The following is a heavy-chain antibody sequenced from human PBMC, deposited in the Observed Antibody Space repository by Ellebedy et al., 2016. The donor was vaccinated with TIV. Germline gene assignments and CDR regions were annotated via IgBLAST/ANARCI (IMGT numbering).Heavy chain of an antibody. CDR1: GCSISSGVYY. D-gene: IGHD4-17*01. Sequence: MPSETLSLTCTVSGCSISSGVYYRSWIRPHPGKGLAWIGYIYYSGSTYYKPSLKSRVTISVDTSKNQFSLKLSSVTAADTDVYYCARSDDYGDLYYLDYWGQGTLVTVSS. CDR2: IYYSGST. CDR3: ARSDDYGDLYYLDY. V-gene: IGHV4-31*03. J-gene: IGHJ4*02.